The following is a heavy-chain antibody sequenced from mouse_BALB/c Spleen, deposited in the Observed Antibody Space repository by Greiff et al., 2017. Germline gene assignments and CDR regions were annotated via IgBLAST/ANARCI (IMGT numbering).Heavy chain of an antibody. J-gene: IGHJ4*01. CDR2: ISSGSSTI. Sequence: EVQLVESGGGLVQPGGSRKLSCAASGFTFSSFGMHWVRQAPEKGLEWVAYISSGSSTIYYADTVKGRFTISRDNPKNTLFLQMTSLRSEDTAMYYCARSFITTAAMDYWGQGTSVTVSS. CDR1: GFTFSSFG. V-gene: IGHV5-17*02. CDR3: ARSFITTAAMDY. D-gene: IGHD1-2*01.